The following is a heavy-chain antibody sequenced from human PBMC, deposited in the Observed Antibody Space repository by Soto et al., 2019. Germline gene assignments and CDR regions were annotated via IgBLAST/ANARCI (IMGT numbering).Heavy chain of an antibody. V-gene: IGHV3-30*18. Sequence: QVQLVESGGGVVQPGRSLRLSCAASGFTFSSYGMHWVRQAPGKGLEWVAVISYDGSYKYYADSVKGRFTISRDNSKNPLYLQMNCLRAEDTAVYYCAKWNGGFDYWGQGTLVTVSS. CDR1: GFTFSSYG. D-gene: IGHD3-16*01. CDR2: ISYDGSYK. CDR3: AKWNGGFDY. J-gene: IGHJ4*02.